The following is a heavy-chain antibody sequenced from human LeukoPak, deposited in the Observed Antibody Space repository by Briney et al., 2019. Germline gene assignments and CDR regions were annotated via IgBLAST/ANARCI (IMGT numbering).Heavy chain of an antibody. D-gene: IGHD3-22*01. CDR3: ARDHDDNSGKYNGGALDL. CDR1: GCTFTTHS. CDR2: ISTRDTFI. J-gene: IGHJ3*01. V-gene: IGHV3-21*01. Sequence: GGSLRLSCEASGCTFTTHSMTWVRQTPGEGLEWVSSISTRDTFINYADSVKGRFTVSRDENSLFLQLNSLRVEDTAVYYCARDHDDNSGKYNGGALDLWGQGTVVTVSS.